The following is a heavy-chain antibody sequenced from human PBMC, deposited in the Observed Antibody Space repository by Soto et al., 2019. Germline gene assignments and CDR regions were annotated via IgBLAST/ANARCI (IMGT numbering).Heavy chain of an antibody. CDR1: GYTFTSYG. CDR2: ISAYNGNT. V-gene: IGHV1-18*04. J-gene: IGHJ6*02. CDR3: ARVDRYYYYGMDV. Sequence: ASVKVSCKASGYTFTSYGISWVRQAPGQGLEWMGWISAYNGNTNYAQKLQGRVTMTTDTFTSTAYMELRSLRSDDTAVYYCARVDRYYYYGMDVWGQGTTVTVSS.